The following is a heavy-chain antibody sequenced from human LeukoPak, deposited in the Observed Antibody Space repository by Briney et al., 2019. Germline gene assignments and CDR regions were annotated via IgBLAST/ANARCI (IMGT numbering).Heavy chain of an antibody. CDR3: AELGITMIGGV. J-gene: IGHJ6*04. CDR2: ISNSSSTI. V-gene: IGHV3-48*03. D-gene: IGHD3-10*02. CDR1: GFTFSSYE. Sequence: GGSLRLSCAASGFTFSSYEMNWVGQAPGKGLEWVSYISNSSSTIYYADSVKGRSTISRDNAKNSLYLQMNSLRAEDTAVYYCAELGITMIGGVWGKGTTVTISS.